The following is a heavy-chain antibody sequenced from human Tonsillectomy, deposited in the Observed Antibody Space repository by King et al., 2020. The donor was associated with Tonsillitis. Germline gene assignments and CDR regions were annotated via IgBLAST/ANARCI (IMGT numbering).Heavy chain of an antibody. CDR1: GFTFSDYY. J-gene: IGHJ4*02. CDR2: ISSSSGYK. D-gene: IGHD3-22*01. V-gene: IGHV3-21*01. Sequence: VQLVESGGGLVRPGGSLRLSCAASGFTFSDYYMTWVRQAPGKGLEWVSSISSSSGYKYYADSVRVRFTISRDNAKKSLYLQMNSLRGEDTAVYYCARADHYYNSRPYYFTDYWGQGTLVTVSS. CDR3: ARADHYYNSRPYYFTDY.